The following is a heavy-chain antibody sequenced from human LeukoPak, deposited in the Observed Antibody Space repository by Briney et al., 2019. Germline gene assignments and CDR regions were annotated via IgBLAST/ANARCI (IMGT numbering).Heavy chain of an antibody. Sequence: PSETLSLTCAVYGGSFSGYYWSWIRQPPGKGLEWIGELNHSGSTNYNPSLKSRVTISVDTSKNQFSLKLSSVTAADTAVYYCARDGCSSTSCYPWGYYYGMDVWGKGTKVTVSS. CDR3: ARDGCSSTSCYPWGYYYGMDV. CDR1: GGSFSGYY. V-gene: IGHV4-34*01. D-gene: IGHD2-2*01. J-gene: IGHJ6*04. CDR2: LNHSGST.